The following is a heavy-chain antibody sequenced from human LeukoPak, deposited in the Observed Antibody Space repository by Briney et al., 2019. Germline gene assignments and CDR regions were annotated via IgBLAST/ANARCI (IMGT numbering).Heavy chain of an antibody. J-gene: IGHJ4*02. CDR2: IYYSGST. D-gene: IGHD3-10*01. Sequence: SETLSLTCAVYGGSSSGYYWSWLRQPPGKGLEWIGSIYYSGSTYYNPSLKSRVTISVDTSKNQFSLKLSSVTAADTAVYYCARQITMVRGVIIDPYYFDYWGQGTLVTVSS. CDR1: GGSSSGYY. CDR3: ARQITMVRGVIIDPYYFDY. V-gene: IGHV4-34*01.